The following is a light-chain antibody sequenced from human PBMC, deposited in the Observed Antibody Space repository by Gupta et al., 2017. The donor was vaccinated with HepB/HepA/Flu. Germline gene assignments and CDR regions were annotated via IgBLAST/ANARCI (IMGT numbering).Light chain of an antibody. Sequence: QSALTQPASVSGSPGQSITISCTGNSSDVGGYNYVFWYQQQPGKAPKLMIYDVSNRPSGVSNRFSGSKSGNTASLTISGLQAEDEADYYCSSYTSSSTVVFGGGTKLTVL. V-gene: IGLV2-14*03. J-gene: IGLJ2*01. CDR3: SSYTSSSTVV. CDR1: SSDVGGYNY. CDR2: DVS.